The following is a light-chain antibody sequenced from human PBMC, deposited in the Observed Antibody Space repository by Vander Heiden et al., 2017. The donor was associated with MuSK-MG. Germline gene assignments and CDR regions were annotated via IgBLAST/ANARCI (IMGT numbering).Light chain of an antibody. CDR3: VQYMSSGIVV. CDR1: SGSVSTSYY. V-gene: IGLV8-61*01. Sequence: QTVVTQEPSFSVSPGGTVTLTCGLSSGSVSTSYYPSWDQQTPGQAPRTLIYSTNTRSSGVPDRFSGSILGNKAALTITGAQADDEADYYCVQYMSSGIVVFGGGTKLTVL. J-gene: IGLJ2*01. CDR2: STN.